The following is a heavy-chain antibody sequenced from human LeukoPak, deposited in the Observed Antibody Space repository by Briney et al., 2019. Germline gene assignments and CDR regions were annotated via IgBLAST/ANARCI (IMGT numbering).Heavy chain of an antibody. Sequence: GGSLRLSCAASGFTFSSYAMSWVRQAPGKGLEWVSAISGSGGSTNYADSVKGRFTISRDNSKNTLYLQMNSLRAEDTAVYYCAKHKDFWSGYTDYWGQGTLVTVSS. CDR1: GFTFSSYA. CDR2: ISGSGGST. D-gene: IGHD3-3*01. V-gene: IGHV3-23*01. CDR3: AKHKDFWSGYTDY. J-gene: IGHJ4*02.